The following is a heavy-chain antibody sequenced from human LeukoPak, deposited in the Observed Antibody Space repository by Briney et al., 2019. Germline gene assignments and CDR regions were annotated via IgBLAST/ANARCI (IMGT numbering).Heavy chain of an antibody. D-gene: IGHD6-25*01. CDR1: GFAFSTYG. J-gene: IGHJ4*02. CDR2: IRSDGGNK. V-gene: IGHV3-30*02. CDR3: VKPAAGIAGNYFDH. Sequence: GGSLRLSCAASGFAFSTYGMDWVRQAPGKELEWVAYIRSDGGNKNYADSVKGRFTISKDNSKNTLYLLMNSLRTEDTAVYYCVKPAAGIAGNYFDHWGQGTLVTVSS.